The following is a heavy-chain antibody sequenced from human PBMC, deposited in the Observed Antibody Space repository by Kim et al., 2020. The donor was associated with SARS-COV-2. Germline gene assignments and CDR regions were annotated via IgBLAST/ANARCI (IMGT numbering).Heavy chain of an antibody. CDR1: GGTFSSYA. J-gene: IGHJ3*02. D-gene: IGHD2-15*01. CDR3: ARVGYCSGGSCYSHPYDAFDI. CDR2: IIPILGIA. Sequence: SVKVSCKASGGTFSSYAISWVRQAPGQGLEWMGRIIPILGIANYAQKCQGRVTITADKSTSTAYMELSSLRSEDTAVYYCARVGYCSGGSCYSHPYDAFDIWVQGTMVTVS. V-gene: IGHV1-69*04.